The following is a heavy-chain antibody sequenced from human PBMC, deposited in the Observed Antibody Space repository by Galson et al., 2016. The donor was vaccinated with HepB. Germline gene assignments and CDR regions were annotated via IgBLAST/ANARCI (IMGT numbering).Heavy chain of an antibody. V-gene: IGHV1-69*02. D-gene: IGHD6-19*01. CDR3: ARPSSGGANDAFDI. CDR2: IIPLLGIP. J-gene: IGHJ3*02. Sequence: SVKVSCKASGGTFTTYPITWVRQAPGQGPECLGRIIPLLGIPKYAQKFQGRLTITADKSTSTTYMELTSLRSEDTAVYYCARPSSGGANDAFDIWGRGTMVTVSS. CDR1: GGTFTTYP.